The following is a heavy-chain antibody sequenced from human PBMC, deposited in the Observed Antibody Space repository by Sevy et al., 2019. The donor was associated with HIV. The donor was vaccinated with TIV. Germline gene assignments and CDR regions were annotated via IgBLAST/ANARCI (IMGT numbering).Heavy chain of an antibody. V-gene: IGHV3-21*01. CDR1: GFTFSTYN. Sequence: GESLKISCAASGFTFSTYNMNWVRQAPGKGLGWVSSITDSSNYIYHADSVKGRFTISRDNAKNSLYLQMNSLRAEDTAVYFCARDRRTLNYYGSSGYNYYFDYWGQGTLVTVSS. CDR3: ARDRRTLNYYGSSGYNYYFDY. D-gene: IGHD3-22*01. J-gene: IGHJ4*02. CDR2: ITDSSNYI.